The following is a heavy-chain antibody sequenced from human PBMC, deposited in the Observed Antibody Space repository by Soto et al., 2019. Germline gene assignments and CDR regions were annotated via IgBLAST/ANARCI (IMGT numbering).Heavy chain of an antibody. CDR1: G. Sequence: GVGWLRQPPGKALEWLALIYWNDDKRYSPSLKARLTITKDTSKNQVVLTMTNMDPVDTATYYCSHWASGWDLLYYCGQGTLVTVSA. J-gene: IGHJ4*02. CDR2: IYWNDDK. CDR3: SHWASGWDLLYY. D-gene: IGHD6-19*01. V-gene: IGHV2-5*01.